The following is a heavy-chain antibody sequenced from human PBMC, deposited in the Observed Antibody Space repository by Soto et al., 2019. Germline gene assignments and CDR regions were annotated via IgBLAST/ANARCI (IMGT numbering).Heavy chain of an antibody. V-gene: IGHV3-23*04. D-gene: IGHD6-19*01. CDR1: GFTFSNYG. Sequence: EVQLEESGGGLVQPGGSLRLSCVASGFTFSNYGMTWVRQAPGKGLEWVSVMSCSGAGAHSADAVKGRFTISRDNSKNSLYLQMDSLRVEDTAVYYCANARIAVAGYYYFDSWCQGILVIVSS. CDR3: ANARIAVAGYYYFDS. J-gene: IGHJ4*02. CDR2: MSCSGAGA.